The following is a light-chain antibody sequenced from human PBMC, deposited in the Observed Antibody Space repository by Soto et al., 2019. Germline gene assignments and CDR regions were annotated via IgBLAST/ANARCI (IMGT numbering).Light chain of an antibody. CDR1: QTVSSNF. CDR2: GAS. CDR3: QQYGISPT. V-gene: IGKV3-20*01. J-gene: IGKJ1*01. Sequence: EIVLTQSPGTLSLSPGERATLSCRASQTVSSNFLAWFQQKPGQAPRFVIYGASSRATGIPDRFSGSGSGTDFTLTISRLEPVDFAVYYCQQYGISPTFGQGTKVEIK.